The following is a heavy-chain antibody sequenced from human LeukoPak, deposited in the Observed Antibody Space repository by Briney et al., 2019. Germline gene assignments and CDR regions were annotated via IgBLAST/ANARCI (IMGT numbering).Heavy chain of an antibody. J-gene: IGHJ6*04. CDR3: ARNFPGRTEDV. D-gene: IGHD1-14*01. V-gene: IGHV4-59*01. Sequence: SETLSLTCTVSGDSMSSYFWTWVRQSPGKGLEWVGYIYQTTTTYNPSLKGRVTISADMSQNQLSLKVTSVTAADTAVYYCARNFPGRTEDVWGKGTTVIVSS. CDR2: IYQTTT. CDR1: GDSMSSYF.